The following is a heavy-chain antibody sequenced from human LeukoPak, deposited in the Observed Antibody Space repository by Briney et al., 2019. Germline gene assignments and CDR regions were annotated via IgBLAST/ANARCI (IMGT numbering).Heavy chain of an antibody. V-gene: IGHV3-33*01. CDR1: GFTFSSYG. CDR2: IWYDGSNK. J-gene: IGHJ4*02. Sequence: GGSLRLSCSASGFTFSSYGMHWVRQAPGKGLEWVAVIWYDGSNKYYADSVKGRFTISRDNSKNTLYLQMNSLRAEDTAVYYCARELTGTAMTLDYWGQGTLVTVSS. CDR3: ARELTGTAMTLDY. D-gene: IGHD5-18*01.